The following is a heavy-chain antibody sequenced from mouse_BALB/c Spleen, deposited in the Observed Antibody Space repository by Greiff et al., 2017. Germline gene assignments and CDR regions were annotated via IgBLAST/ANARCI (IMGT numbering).Heavy chain of an antibody. D-gene: IGHD2-4*01. CDR1: GYTFTSYW. CDR3: TRSFYDYGFDY. V-gene: IGHV1-5*01. CDR2: IYPGNSDT. J-gene: IGHJ2*01. Sequence: VQLQQSGTVLARPGASVKMSCKASGYTFTSYWMPWVKQRPGQGLEWIGAIYPGNSDTSYNQKFKGKAKLTAVTSTSTAYMELSSLTNEDSAVYYCTRSFYDYGFDYWGQGTTLTVSS.